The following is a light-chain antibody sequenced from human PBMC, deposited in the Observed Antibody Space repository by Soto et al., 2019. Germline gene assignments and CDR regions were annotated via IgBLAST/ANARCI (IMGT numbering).Light chain of an antibody. Sequence: EIVMTQSPATLSLSPGERATLSCRASQSVSSNLVWYQQKAAQAPRLLIYGTSTRATGIQAMFSGSGSGTDFPLTSRRLQFEDFAVYYCQQYNKWPRTFGQGTKVEIK. CDR2: GTS. V-gene: IGKV3-15*01. CDR1: QSVSSN. J-gene: IGKJ1*01. CDR3: QQYNKWPRT.